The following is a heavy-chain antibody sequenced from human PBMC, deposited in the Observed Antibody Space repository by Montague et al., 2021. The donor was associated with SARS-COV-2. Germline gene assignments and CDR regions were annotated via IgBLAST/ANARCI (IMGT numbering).Heavy chain of an antibody. V-gene: IGHV4-59*01. D-gene: IGHD1-1*01. J-gene: IGHJ5*01. CDR3: AREGGTKSSHWWGAFDS. CDR2: IFYSGST. CDR1: GDSMSGYY. Sequence: SETLSLTCTVSGDSMSGYYWSWVRQAPGTGLEWIGYIFYSGSTSXNPSLNSRVTISIDTSKKQFSLKLTSVTAADTAVYLCAREGGTKSSHWWGAFDSWGHGTLVTVSS.